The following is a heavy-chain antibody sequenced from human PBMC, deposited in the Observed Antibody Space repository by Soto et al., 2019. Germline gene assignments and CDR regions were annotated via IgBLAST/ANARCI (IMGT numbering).Heavy chain of an antibody. CDR2: IKSKTEGWTT. CDR3: AREPVVVAATSENSTTYYYYMDV. D-gene: IGHD2-15*01. Sequence: GSLRLSCAASGFTFSNAWMTWVRQAPGKGLEWVGRIKSKTEGWTTDYAAPVKGRFTISRDDSKNTLYLQMNSLKTEDTAVYYCAREPVVVAATSENSTTYYYYMDVWGKGTTVTVSS. J-gene: IGHJ6*03. CDR1: GFTFSNAW. V-gene: IGHV3-15*01.